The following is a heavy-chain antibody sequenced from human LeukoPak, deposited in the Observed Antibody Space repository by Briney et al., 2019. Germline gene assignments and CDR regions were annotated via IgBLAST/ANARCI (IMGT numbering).Heavy chain of an antibody. CDR1: GGSISSNSYY. Sequence: SEALSLTCSVSGGSISSNSYYWGWIRQSPGKGLEWIGTKYFSGGTYYNPSLKSRVTISVDTSENQFSLKLSSVSAADTAVYYCDLWRGTYSEYFFAYWGQGALVTVSS. CDR3: DLWRGTYSEYFFAY. CDR2: KYFSGGT. J-gene: IGHJ4*02. V-gene: IGHV4-39*07. D-gene: IGHD1-26*01.